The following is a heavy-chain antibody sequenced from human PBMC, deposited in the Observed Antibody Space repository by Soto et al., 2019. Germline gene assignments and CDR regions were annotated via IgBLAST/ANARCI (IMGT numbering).Heavy chain of an antibody. Sequence: EVQLLESGGGLVQPGGSLRLSCAASGFTFSSYAMSWVRQAPGKGLEWVSAISGSGGSTYYADSVKGRFTISRDNSKNTLYLQMNSLRAEDTAVYYCAKGSPSYDFWGGYPEGGAFDIWGQGTMVTVSS. CDR3: AKGSPSYDFWGGYPEGGAFDI. CDR2: ISGSGGST. D-gene: IGHD3-3*01. V-gene: IGHV3-23*01. CDR1: GFTFSSYA. J-gene: IGHJ3*02.